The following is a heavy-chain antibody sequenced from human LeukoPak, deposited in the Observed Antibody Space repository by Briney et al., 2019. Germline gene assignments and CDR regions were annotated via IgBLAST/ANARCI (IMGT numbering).Heavy chain of an antibody. CDR2: INAGNGNT. V-gene: IGHV1-3*01. CDR3: ARSFSGWPYDAFDI. Sequence: ASVKVSCKASGYAFTSYAMHWVRQAPGQRLEWMGWINAGNGNTKYSQKFQGRVTITRDTSASTAYMELSSLRSEDTAVYYCARSFSGWPYDAFDIWGQGTMVTVSS. J-gene: IGHJ3*02. CDR1: GYAFTSYA. D-gene: IGHD6-19*01.